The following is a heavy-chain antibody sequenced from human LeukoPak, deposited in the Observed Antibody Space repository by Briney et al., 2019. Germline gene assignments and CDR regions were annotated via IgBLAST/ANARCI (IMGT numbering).Heavy chain of an antibody. D-gene: IGHD1-26*01. V-gene: IGHV1-2*02. CDR3: ARDADVGATTFDY. J-gene: IGHJ4*02. CDR1: GYTFTGYY. Sequence: ASVKVSCKASGYTFTGYYMHWVRQAPGQGLEWMGWINPNSGGTNYAQKFQGRVTMTRDTSISTAYMELSRLRSDDTAVYYCARDADVGATTFDYWGQGTLVTVSS. CDR2: INPNSGGT.